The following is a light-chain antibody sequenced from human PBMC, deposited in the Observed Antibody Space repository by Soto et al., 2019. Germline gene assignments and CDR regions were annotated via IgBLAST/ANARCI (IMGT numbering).Light chain of an antibody. CDR1: SSNTRNND. CDR3: AARDDSLGEV. CDR2: KNN. J-gene: IGLJ1*01. Sequence: QSLLTQPPSASGTPGQRGTIPCSGGSSNTRNNDVYWYQQFPGTAPNLVVYKNNQRPSGVPDRFSGSKSGTSASLAISGLRSEDEADYYCAARDDSLGEVFGDGTKVTVL. V-gene: IGLV1-47*01.